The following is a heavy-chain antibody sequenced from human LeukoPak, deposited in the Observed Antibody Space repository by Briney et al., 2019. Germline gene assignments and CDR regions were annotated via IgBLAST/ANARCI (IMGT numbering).Heavy chain of an antibody. V-gene: IGHV3-21*01. CDR3: ARTSSGWYFYFDY. CDR2: ISGSSSYI. J-gene: IGHJ4*02. CDR1: GFTFSSYS. D-gene: IGHD6-19*01. Sequence: GGSLGLSCAASGFTFSSYSMNWVRQAPGEGLEWVSSISGSSSYIYYADSVKGRFTISRDNAKNSLYLQMNSLRAEDTAVYYCARTSSGWYFYFDYWGQGTLVTVSS.